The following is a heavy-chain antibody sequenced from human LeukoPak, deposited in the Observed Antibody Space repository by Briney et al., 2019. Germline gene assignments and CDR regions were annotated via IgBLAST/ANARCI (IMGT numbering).Heavy chain of an antibody. J-gene: IGHJ4*02. V-gene: IGHV3-7*01. CDR2: VKPDASEK. CDR3: ARDRGSTGYDLYDN. CDR1: GFTFSNFW. D-gene: IGHD5-12*01. Sequence: GGSLRLSCAASGFTFSNFWMTWVRQTPGKGLEWVANVKPDASEKYYVDSVKGRFTISRDNAQNSFYLQMNSLRAEGTAVYYCARDRGSTGYDLYDNWGQGTLVTVSS.